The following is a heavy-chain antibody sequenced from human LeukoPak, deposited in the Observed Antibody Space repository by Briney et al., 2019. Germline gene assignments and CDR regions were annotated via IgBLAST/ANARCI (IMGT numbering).Heavy chain of an antibody. Sequence: PSETLSLTCAVYGGSFSGYYWSWIRQPPGKGLEWIGEINHSGSTNYNPSLKSRVTISVDTSKNQFSLKLSSVTAADTAVYYCARGLRGWYWCDPWGQGTLVTVSS. J-gene: IGHJ5*02. D-gene: IGHD2-15*01. CDR1: GGSFSGYY. CDR3: ARGLRGWYWCDP. CDR2: INHSGST. V-gene: IGHV4-34*01.